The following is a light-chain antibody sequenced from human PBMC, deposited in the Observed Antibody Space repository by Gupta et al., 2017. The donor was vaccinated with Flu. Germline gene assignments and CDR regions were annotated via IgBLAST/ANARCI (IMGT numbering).Light chain of an antibody. Sequence: NCKSSQSVLYSSNNKNYLAWYQQKPGQPPKLLIYWASTRESGVPDRFSGSGSGTDFTLTISSLQADDVAVYFCQQYYSTPPTFGQGTKVEIK. CDR2: WAS. J-gene: IGKJ1*01. CDR1: QSVLYSSNNKNY. V-gene: IGKV4-1*01. CDR3: QQYYSTPPT.